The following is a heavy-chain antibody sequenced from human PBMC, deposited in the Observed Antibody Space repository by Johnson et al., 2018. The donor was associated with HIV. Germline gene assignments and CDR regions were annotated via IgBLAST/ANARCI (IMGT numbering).Heavy chain of an antibody. D-gene: IGHD6-19*01. V-gene: IGHV3-66*01. CDR1: GFTVSSNY. J-gene: IGHJ3*02. Sequence: VQLVESGGGLVQPGGSLRLSCAASGFTVSSNYMSWVRQAPGKGLEWVSVIYSGGRTYYTDSVKGRFTISRDNSKNTLYLQMNRLRAEDTAVYFCAKSSIAVQDAFDIWGQGTMVTVSS. CDR2: IYSGGRT. CDR3: AKSSIAVQDAFDI.